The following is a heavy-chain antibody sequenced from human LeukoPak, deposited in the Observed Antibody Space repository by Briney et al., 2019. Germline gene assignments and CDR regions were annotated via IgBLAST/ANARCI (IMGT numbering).Heavy chain of an antibody. CDR1: GYTFTSYG. CDR2: ISAYNGNT. Sequence: GASVKVSCKASGYTFTSYGISWVRQAPGQGLEWMGWISAYNGNTNYAQKLQGRVTMTTDTSTSTAYMELRSLRSDDTAVYYCARETPRVGFVATGAYDAFDIWGQGTMVTVSS. CDR3: ARETPRVGFVATGAYDAFDI. V-gene: IGHV1-18*01. J-gene: IGHJ3*02. D-gene: IGHD5-12*01.